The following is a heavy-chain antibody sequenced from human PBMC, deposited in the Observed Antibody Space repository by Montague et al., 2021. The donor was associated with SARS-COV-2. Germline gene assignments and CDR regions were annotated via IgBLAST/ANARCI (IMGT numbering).Heavy chain of an antibody. D-gene: IGHD3-10*01. CDR2: ISGSGGST. Sequence: SLRLSCAASVFTFSSYAMSWVRQAPGKGLEWVSAISGSGGSTYYADSVKGRFTISRDNSKNTLYLQMNSLRAEDTAVYYCAGTLLWFGELLYYYGMDVWGQGTTVTVSS. J-gene: IGHJ6*02. CDR3: AGTLLWFGELLYYYGMDV. CDR1: VFTFSSYA. V-gene: IGHV3-23*01.